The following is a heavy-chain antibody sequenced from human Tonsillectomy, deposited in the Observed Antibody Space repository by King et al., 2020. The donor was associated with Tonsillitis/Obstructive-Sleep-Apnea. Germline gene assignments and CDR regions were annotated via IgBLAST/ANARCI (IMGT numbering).Heavy chain of an antibody. D-gene: IGHD5-24*01. V-gene: IGHV4-39*01. CDR3: ARHVWDGYGTNFDY. J-gene: IGHJ4*02. Sequence: QLQESGPGLVKPSETLSLTCTVSGHSIRSSTYYWGWIRQPPGKGLEWIVTIYYSGSTYDNPSLKSRVTISVDTSKNQFSLKLTSVTAADTAVYYCARHVWDGYGTNFDYWGQGTLVTVSS. CDR2: IYYSGST. CDR1: GHSIRSSTYY.